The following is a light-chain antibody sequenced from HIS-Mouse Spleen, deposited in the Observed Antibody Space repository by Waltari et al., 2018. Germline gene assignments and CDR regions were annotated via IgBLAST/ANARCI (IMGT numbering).Light chain of an antibody. V-gene: IGLV2-14*03. J-gene: IGLJ2*01. CDR2: DVS. CDR1: SIDVGGYNY. CDR3: SSYTSSSTPV. Sequence: QSALTQPASVSGSPGQSITISCTGTSIDVGGYNYVSWYQQHPGKAPKLMIYDVSNRPSGVSNRFSGSKSGNTASLTISGLQAEDEAEYYCSSYTSSSTPVFGGGTKLTVL.